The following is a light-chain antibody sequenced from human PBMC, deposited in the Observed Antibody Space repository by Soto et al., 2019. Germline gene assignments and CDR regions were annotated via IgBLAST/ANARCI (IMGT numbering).Light chain of an antibody. Sequence: IQLTQSPSFLSASVGDRVTITCRASQGISSYLALYQQKPGKAPKLLIYAAPSLQSGVPSRFSGSGSGTDFTLTISSLQPEDFATYYCLQDYNYPLTFGGGTKV. CDR1: QGISSY. CDR3: LQDYNYPLT. CDR2: AAP. J-gene: IGKJ4*01. V-gene: IGKV1-6*01.